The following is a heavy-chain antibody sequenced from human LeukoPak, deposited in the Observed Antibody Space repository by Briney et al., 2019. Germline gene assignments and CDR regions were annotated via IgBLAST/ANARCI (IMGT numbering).Heavy chain of an antibody. D-gene: IGHD4-17*01. CDR1: GYIFTGYY. J-gene: IGHJ4*02. V-gene: IGHV1-2*02. CDR2: INPNSGGT. Sequence: GASVKVSCKASGYIFTGYYMHWVRQVPGLGLEWMGWINPNSGGTNYAQRFQGRVTMTRHTSISTAYMELSRLRSDDTAVYYCASPVYGAYFDYWGQGTLVTVSS. CDR3: ASPVYGAYFDY.